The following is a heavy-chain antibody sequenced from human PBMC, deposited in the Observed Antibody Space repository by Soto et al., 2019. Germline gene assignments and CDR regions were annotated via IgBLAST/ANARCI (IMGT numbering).Heavy chain of an antibody. CDR1: SGSLSGYY. D-gene: IGHD6-6*01. CDR3: ARAPKVSGSAQTRPDF. Sequence: SETLSLTCSLYSGSLSGYYWSWIRQPPGKGLEWIGEISPSGTTNYSPSLKSRVSISVDTSKNQFSLNLTSLTAADTAVYYCARAPKVSGSAQTRPDFWGQGSLVT. CDR2: ISPSGTT. J-gene: IGHJ4*02. V-gene: IGHV4-34*01.